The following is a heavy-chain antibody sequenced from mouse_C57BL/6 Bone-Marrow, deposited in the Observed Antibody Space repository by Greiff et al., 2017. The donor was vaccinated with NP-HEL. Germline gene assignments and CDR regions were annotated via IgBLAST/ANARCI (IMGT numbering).Heavy chain of an antibody. CDR1: GFNIKDDY. CDR2: IDPENGDT. V-gene: IGHV14-4*01. D-gene: IGHD2-1*01. Sequence: EVMLVESGAELVRPGASVKLSCTASGFNIKDDYMHWVKQRPEQGLEWIGWIDPENGDTSCASKVQGKATITADTSSNTAYLQLSSLTSEDTAVYYCTTYGNYGYFDVWGTGTTVTVSS. CDR3: TTYGNYGYFDV. J-gene: IGHJ1*03.